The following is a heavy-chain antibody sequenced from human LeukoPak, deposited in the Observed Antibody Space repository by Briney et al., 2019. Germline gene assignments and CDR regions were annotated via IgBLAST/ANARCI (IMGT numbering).Heavy chain of an antibody. V-gene: IGHV3-66*02. CDR1: EFSVSRNY. CDR3: AGEPGLTNSVDA. J-gene: IGHJ6*02. D-gene: IGHD1-14*01. CDR2: IYSDGAT. Sequence: EPGGSQRLSCTASEFSVSRNYMHWLPQAPGKGLEGVSDIYSDGATLYADSVKGRFTISRDRSSNTLFDQMNRLRTGDTGGYYCAGEPGLTNSVDAWGLGTTVTVSS.